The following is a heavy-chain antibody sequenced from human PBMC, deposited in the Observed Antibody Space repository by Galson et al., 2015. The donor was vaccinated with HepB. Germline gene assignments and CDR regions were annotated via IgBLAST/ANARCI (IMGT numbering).Heavy chain of an antibody. J-gene: IGHJ4*02. CDR3: ARGPSGGSYNY. CDR1: GGSFSGYY. Sequence: ETLSLTCAVYGGSFSGYYWSWIRQPPGKGLEWIGEINHSGSTNYNPSLKSRVTISVDTSKNQFSLKLSSVTAADTAVYYCARGPSGGSYNYWGQGTLVTVSS. V-gene: IGHV4-34*01. D-gene: IGHD1-26*01. CDR2: INHSGST.